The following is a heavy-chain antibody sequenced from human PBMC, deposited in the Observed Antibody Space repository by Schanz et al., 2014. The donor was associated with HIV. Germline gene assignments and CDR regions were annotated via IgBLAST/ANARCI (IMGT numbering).Heavy chain of an antibody. CDR3: ARDRYRNGYFDY. Sequence: QVQLVESGGGVVQPGRSLRLSCAVSGFTLSSYGMHWVRQAPGKGLEWGAVIWYDGTNIDYADSVKGRFTISRDNSENTLDLQMTSLRAEDTAVYYCARDRYRNGYFDYWGQGTLVTVSS. J-gene: IGHJ4*02. CDR2: IWYDGTNI. CDR1: GFTLSSYG. V-gene: IGHV3-33*08. D-gene: IGHD1-1*01.